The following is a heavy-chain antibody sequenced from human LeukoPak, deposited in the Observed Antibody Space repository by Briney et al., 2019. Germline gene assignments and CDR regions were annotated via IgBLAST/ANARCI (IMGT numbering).Heavy chain of an antibody. CDR3: AGTQGGYRGGMDV. Sequence: GESLKISCKGSGYSFSNYWIGWVRQMPGKGLEWMGRIDPSDSYTNYSPSFQGHVTISADKSISTAYLQWSSLKASDTAMYYCAGTQGGYRGGMDVWGQGTTVTVSS. CDR1: GYSFSNYW. CDR2: IDPSDSYT. J-gene: IGHJ6*02. V-gene: IGHV5-10-1*01. D-gene: IGHD1-26*01.